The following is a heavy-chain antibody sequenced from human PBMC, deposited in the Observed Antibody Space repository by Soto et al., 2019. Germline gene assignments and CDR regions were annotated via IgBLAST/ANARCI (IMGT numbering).Heavy chain of an antibody. D-gene: IGHD2-21*01. CDR1: GYSFSTYW. J-gene: IGHJ4*02. CDR3: ARRLGNYLDS. Sequence: GESLKISCKGSGYSFSTYWIGWARQVPGKGLEWMGIIYLGDSDTRYSPSFQGQVTISADKSIRTAYLQWSSLKASDTAIYYCARRLGNYLDSWGQGTLVTVSS. CDR2: IYLGDSDT. V-gene: IGHV5-51*01.